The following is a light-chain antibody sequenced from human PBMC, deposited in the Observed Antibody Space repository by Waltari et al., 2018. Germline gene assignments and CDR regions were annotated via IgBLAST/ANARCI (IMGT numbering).Light chain of an antibody. Sequence: IVLTQSPGTLSLSPGDRATLSCRASQSVSSSYLAWYQQKPGQAPRLLIYGASSRATGIPDRFSGSGSGTDFTLTISRLEPEDFAVYYCQQYGSSPLTSGGGTKVEIK. J-gene: IGKJ4*01. CDR2: GAS. CDR1: QSVSSSY. V-gene: IGKV3-20*01. CDR3: QQYGSSPLT.